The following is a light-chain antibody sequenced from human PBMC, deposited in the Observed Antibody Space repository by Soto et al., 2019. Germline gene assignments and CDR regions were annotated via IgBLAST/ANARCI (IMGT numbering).Light chain of an antibody. CDR2: DAS. Sequence: EIVLTQSPATLSLSPGERATLSCRASQSVSSYLAWYQQKPGQAPRLLIYDASNRATGTPARFSGSGSGTDFTLTISSLEPEDFAVYYCQQRSNWVTFGPGTKVDIK. CDR1: QSVSSY. CDR3: QQRSNWVT. V-gene: IGKV3-11*01. J-gene: IGKJ3*01.